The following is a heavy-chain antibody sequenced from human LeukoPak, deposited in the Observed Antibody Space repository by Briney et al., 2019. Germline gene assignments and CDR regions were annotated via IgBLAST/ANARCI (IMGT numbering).Heavy chain of an antibody. D-gene: IGHD4-17*01. J-gene: IGHJ6*02. Sequence: SVKVSCKASGGTFSSYAISWVRPAPGQGLEWMGGIIPIFGTANYAQKFQGRVTITADESTSTAYMELSSLRSEDTAVYYCARDTGNDYGDYAPIRDYYYGMDVWGQGTTVTVSS. CDR1: GGTFSSYA. CDR2: IIPIFGTA. V-gene: IGHV1-69*13. CDR3: ARDTGNDYGDYAPIRDYYYGMDV.